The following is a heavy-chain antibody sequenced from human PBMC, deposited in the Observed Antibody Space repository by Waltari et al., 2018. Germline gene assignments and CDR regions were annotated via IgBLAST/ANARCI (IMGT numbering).Heavy chain of an antibody. Sequence: QVQLQQWGAGLLKPSETLSLPCAVYGGSFSGYYCSWIRQPPGRGRAWIGEIKHSGSTNYNPSLKSRVTISVDTSKNQFSLKLSSVTAAETAVYYCARVFQRGQKATVNYYFDYWGQGTLVTVSS. CDR2: IKHSGST. CDR3: ARVFQRGQKATVNYYFDY. CDR1: GGSFSGYY. D-gene: IGHD4-17*01. J-gene: IGHJ4*02. V-gene: IGHV4-34*01.